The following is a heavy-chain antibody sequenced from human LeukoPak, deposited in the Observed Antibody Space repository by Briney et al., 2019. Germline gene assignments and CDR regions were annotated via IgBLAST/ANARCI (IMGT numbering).Heavy chain of an antibody. D-gene: IGHD3-3*01. J-gene: IGHJ5*02. CDR1: GGSFSGYY. CDR3: ARGRGTIFGVVITNWFDP. V-gene: IGHV4-34*01. CDR2: INHSGST. Sequence: PSETLSLTCAVYGGSFSGYYWSWIRQPPGKGLEWNGEINHSGSTNYNPSLKSRVTISVDTSKNRFSLKLSSVTAADTAVYYCARGRGTIFGVVITNWFDPWGQGTLVTVSS.